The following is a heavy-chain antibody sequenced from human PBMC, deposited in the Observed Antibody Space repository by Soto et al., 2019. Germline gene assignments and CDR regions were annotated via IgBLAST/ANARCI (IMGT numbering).Heavy chain of an antibody. CDR3: ARPISSIAARGADWFDP. V-gene: IGHV5-10-1*01. CDR1: GYSFTSYW. Sequence: GESRKISCKGSGYSFTSYWISWVRQMPGKGLEWMGRIDPSDSYTNYSPSFKGHVTISADKSFSTAYLQWSSLKASDTAMYYCARPISSIAARGADWFDPWGQGTLVTVSS. D-gene: IGHD6-6*01. J-gene: IGHJ5*02. CDR2: IDPSDSYT.